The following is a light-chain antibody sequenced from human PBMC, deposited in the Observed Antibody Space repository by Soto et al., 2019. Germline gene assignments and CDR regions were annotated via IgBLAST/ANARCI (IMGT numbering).Light chain of an antibody. V-gene: IGLV3-21*02. Sequence: SYELTQPPSVSVAPGQTATIACGGKNVGSNSVHWYHQKPGQAPVLVVFEHSDRPSGIPERFSASKSGNTATLTISRVEAGDEADYYCQVWDSSRHVVFGGGTKGTVL. CDR1: NVGSNS. CDR2: EHS. CDR3: QVWDSSRHVV. J-gene: IGLJ2*01.